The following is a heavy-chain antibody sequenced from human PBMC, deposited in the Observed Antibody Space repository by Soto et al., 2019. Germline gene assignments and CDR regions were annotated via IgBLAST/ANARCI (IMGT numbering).Heavy chain of an antibody. J-gene: IGHJ4*02. CDR1: GGSISSSSYY. CDR3: ARTYYDFWSGPRPYYFDY. V-gene: IGHV4-31*03. D-gene: IGHD3-3*01. Sequence: SETLSLTCTVSGGSISSSSYYWSWIRQHPGKGLEWIGYIYYSGSTYYNPSLKSRVTISVDTSKNQFSLKLSSVTAADTAVYYCARTYYDFWSGPRPYYFDYWGQGTLVTVSS. CDR2: IYYSGST.